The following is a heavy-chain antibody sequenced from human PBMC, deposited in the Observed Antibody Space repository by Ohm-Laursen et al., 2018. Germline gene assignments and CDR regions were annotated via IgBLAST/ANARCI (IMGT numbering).Heavy chain of an antibody. CDR2: IKQDGSEK. CDR1: GFSFSSYW. Sequence: SLRLSCTASGFSFSSYWMSWVRQAPGKGLEWVANIKQDGSEKYYVDSVKGRFTISRGNAKNSLYLQMNSLRAEDTAVYYCASHYGGNSVNAFDIWGQGTMVTVSS. J-gene: IGHJ3*02. V-gene: IGHV3-7*01. CDR3: ASHYGGNSVNAFDI. D-gene: IGHD4-23*01.